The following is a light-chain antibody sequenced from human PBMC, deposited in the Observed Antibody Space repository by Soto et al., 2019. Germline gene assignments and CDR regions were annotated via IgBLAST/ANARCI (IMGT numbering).Light chain of an antibody. CDR2: DVT. J-gene: IGLJ2*01. V-gene: IGLV2-14*01. CDR1: SGDVGAYNF. CDR3: RSYTTINTMI. Sequence: QSALTQPASVSGSPGQSITISCAGTSGDVGAYNFVTWFQQHPGKVPKLIIYDVTDRPSGVSDRFSGSKSGNTASLTISGLLAEDEAGYYRRSYTTINTMIFGGGTKVTVL.